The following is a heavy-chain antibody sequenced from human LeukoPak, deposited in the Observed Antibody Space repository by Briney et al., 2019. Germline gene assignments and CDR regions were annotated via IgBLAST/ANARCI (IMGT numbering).Heavy chain of an antibody. CDR3: ARTSSSWDDNWFDP. CDR2: IYYSGST. D-gene: IGHD6-13*01. CDR1: GGSISSYY. Sequence: SETLSLTCTVPGGSISSYYWSWIRQPPGKGLEWIGYIYYSGSTNYNPSLKSRVTISVDTSKNQFSLKLSSVTAADTAVYYCARTSSSWDDNWFDPWGQGTLVTVSS. J-gene: IGHJ5*02. V-gene: IGHV4-59*01.